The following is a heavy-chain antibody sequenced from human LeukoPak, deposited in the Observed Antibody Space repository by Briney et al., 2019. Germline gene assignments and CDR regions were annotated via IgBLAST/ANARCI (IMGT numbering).Heavy chain of an antibody. D-gene: IGHD5-12*01. CDR2: IGTAGDT. J-gene: IGHJ4*02. V-gene: IGHV3-13*01. CDR3: ARVGYDGGFDY. Sequence: PGGSLRLSCAASGFTFSSYDMHWVRQATGKGLEWVSAIGTAGDTYYPGSVKGRFTISRENAKNSLYLQMNSLRAGDTAVYYCARVGYDGGFDYWGKGTLVTVSS. CDR1: GFTFSSYD.